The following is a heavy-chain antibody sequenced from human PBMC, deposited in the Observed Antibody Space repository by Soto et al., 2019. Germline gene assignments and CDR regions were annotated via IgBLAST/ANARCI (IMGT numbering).Heavy chain of an antibody. V-gene: IGHV4-59*08. CDR3: ARGLNYYAHWFDP. D-gene: IGHD3-10*01. J-gene: IGHJ5*02. Sequence: SETLSLTCIVSGGSISSNCWSWIRQPPGKGLEWIGYIYYSGSTYYNPSLKSRVTISVDTSKNQFSLKLSSVTAADTAVYYCARGLNYYAHWFDPWGQGTLVTVSS. CDR2: IYYSGST. CDR1: GGSISSNC.